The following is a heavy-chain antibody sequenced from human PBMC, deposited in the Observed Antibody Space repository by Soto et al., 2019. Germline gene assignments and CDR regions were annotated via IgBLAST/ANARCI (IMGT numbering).Heavy chain of an antibody. V-gene: IGHV2-5*02. CDR1: RFSLSTSGVS. J-gene: IGHJ4*02. CDR2: IYWDDDK. CDR3: AHSSMVPSEFGY. Sequence: ITLKESGPTLVKPTQTLTLTCSFSRFSLSTSGVSVGWIRQPPGKALEWLAVIYWDDDKRYSPSLKSRLTISKDTSKNQVVLRMTNMDPVDTATYYCAHSSMVPSEFGYWGQGTLVTVSS. D-gene: IGHD3-10*01.